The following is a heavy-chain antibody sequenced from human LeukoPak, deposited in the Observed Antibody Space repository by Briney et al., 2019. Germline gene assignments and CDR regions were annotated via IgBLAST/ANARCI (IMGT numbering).Heavy chain of an antibody. Sequence: GGSLRLSCAASGFTFSSYEMNWVRQAPGKGLEWVSYISSSGSTIYYADSVKGRFTISRDNSKDTLYLQMNSLKIEDTATYYCARVRRYSQYESSGYYADSWGQGTLVTVSS. V-gene: IGHV3-48*03. J-gene: IGHJ5*01. CDR3: ARVRRYSQYESSGYYADS. CDR2: ISSSGSTI. D-gene: IGHD3-22*01. CDR1: GFTFSSYE.